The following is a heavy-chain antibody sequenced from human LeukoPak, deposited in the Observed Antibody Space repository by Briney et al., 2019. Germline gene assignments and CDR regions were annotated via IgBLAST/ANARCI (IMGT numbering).Heavy chain of an antibody. CDR1: GYTITGYY. Sequence: ASVKVSCKASGYTITGYYIHWVRQAPGQGLEWMGWISAYNGNTNYAQKLQGRVTMTTDTSTSTAYMELRSLRSDDTAVYYCARSPPHNIAVAGTGFDYWGQGTLVTVSS. CDR2: ISAYNGNT. J-gene: IGHJ4*02. V-gene: IGHV1-18*01. D-gene: IGHD6-19*01. CDR3: ARSPPHNIAVAGTGFDY.